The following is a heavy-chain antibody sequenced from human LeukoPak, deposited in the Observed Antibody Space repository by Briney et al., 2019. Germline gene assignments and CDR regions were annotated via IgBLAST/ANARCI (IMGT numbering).Heavy chain of an antibody. J-gene: IGHJ4*02. D-gene: IGHD4-17*01. Sequence: SETLSLTCTVSGGSFSIYYWSWIRQPAGKGLEWIGRIFTSGRSNYIPSLKSLVTMSVDTSKNQFSLKLSSLTAADTAVYYCARMSTVTPGPFAYWGQGILVTVSS. CDR2: IFTSGRS. CDR1: GGSFSIYY. CDR3: ARMSTVTPGPFAY. V-gene: IGHV4-4*07.